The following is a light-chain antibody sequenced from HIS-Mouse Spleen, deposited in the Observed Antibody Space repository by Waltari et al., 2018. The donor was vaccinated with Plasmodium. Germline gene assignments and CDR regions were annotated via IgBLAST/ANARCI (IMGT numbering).Light chain of an antibody. Sequence: DIQMTQSPSSLSASVGDRVTITCRASQSISNYLNWYQQKPGKAPKFLIYAASTLQSGVPPRFSGSGSGTDFTLTISSLQPEDFATYYCQQSYSTWTFGQGTKVEIK. V-gene: IGKV1-39*01. J-gene: IGKJ1*01. CDR1: QSISNY. CDR3: QQSYSTWT. CDR2: AAS.